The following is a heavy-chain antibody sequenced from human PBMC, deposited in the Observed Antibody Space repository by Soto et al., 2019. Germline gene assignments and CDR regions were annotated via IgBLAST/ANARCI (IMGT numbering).Heavy chain of an antibody. CDR2: INGDGSFT. CDR3: ARVGGGSGNFDY. CDR1: GFTFSNYW. V-gene: IGHV3-74*01. Sequence: EVQLVESGGGLVQPGGSLRLSCGASGFTFSNYWMHWVRQVPGEGLVWVSRINGDGSFTRFADSVKGRFTISRDNAKNTLYLKMNSLRAEDTAVYYCARVGGGSGNFDYWGQGTLVTVSS. J-gene: IGHJ4*02. D-gene: IGHD3-10*01.